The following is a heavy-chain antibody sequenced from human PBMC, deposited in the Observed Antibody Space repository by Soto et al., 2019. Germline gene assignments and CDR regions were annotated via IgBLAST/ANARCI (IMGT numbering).Heavy chain of an antibody. Sequence: QVQLVESRGGVVQPGRSLRLSCAASGFTFSSYGMHWVRQAPGKGLEWVAVIWYDGSNKYYADSVKGRFTISRDNSKNTLYLQMNSLRAEDTAVYYCARDTARDKVRIYYGMDVWGQGTTVTVSS. V-gene: IGHV3-33*01. D-gene: IGHD3-10*01. CDR2: IWYDGSNK. CDR1: GFTFSSYG. J-gene: IGHJ6*02. CDR3: ARDTARDKVRIYYGMDV.